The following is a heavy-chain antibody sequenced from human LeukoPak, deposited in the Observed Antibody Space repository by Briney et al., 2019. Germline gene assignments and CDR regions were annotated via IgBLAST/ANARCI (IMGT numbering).Heavy chain of an antibody. Sequence: PGGSLRLSCAASGFTFSTYSMSWVRQAPGKGLEWVANIKQDGSEKYYVDSVKGRFTISRDNAKNSLYLQMNSLRAEDTAVYYCANWDTAMVPHYWGQGTLVTVSS. V-gene: IGHV3-7*01. D-gene: IGHD5-18*01. J-gene: IGHJ4*02. CDR2: IKQDGSEK. CDR3: ANWDTAMVPHY. CDR1: GFTFSTYS.